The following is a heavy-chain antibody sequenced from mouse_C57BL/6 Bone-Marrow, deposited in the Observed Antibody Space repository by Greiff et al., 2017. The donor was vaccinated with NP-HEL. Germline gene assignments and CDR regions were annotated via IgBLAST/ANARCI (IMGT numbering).Heavy chain of an antibody. CDR1: GFNIKNTY. CDR3: ARGIYYYGSSFRGYAMDY. Sequence: VHVKQSVAELVRPGASVKLSCTASGFNIKNTYMHWVKQRPEQGLEWIGRIDPANGNTKYAPKFQGKATITADTSSNTAYLQLSSLTSEDTAIYYCARGIYYYGSSFRGYAMDYWGQGTSVTVSS. CDR2: IDPANGNT. D-gene: IGHD1-1*01. V-gene: IGHV14-3*01. J-gene: IGHJ4*01.